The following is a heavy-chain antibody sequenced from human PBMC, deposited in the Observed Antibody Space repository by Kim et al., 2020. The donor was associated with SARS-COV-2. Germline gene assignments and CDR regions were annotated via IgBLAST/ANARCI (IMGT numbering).Heavy chain of an antibody. D-gene: IGHD2-2*01. CDR3: AKFGGSSHCSSSRCYGY. CDR2: ISGTGDGK. J-gene: IGHJ4*03. CDR1: GFTFSDYA. Sequence: GGSLRLSCAASGFTFSDYAMTWVRQVVGKGMEWVSVISGTGDGKYYADSVKGRFTISRDNSKNTVYFLMNSLRAEDTAIYYCAKFGGSSHCSSSRCYGY. V-gene: IGHV3-23*01.